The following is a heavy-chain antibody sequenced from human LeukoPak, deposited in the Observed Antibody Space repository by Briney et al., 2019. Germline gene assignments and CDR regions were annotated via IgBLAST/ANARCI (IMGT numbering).Heavy chain of an antibody. CDR2: IYHSGST. CDR3: ARDPAASFLNWFDP. V-gene: IGHV4-38-2*02. D-gene: IGHD2/OR15-2a*01. Sequence: MPSETLSLTCTVSGYSISSGYYWGWIRQPPGRGLEWIGSIYHSGSTYYNPSLKSRVTISVDTSKNQFSLKLSSVTAADTAVYYCARDPAASFLNWFDPWGQGTLVTVSS. CDR1: GYSISSGYY. J-gene: IGHJ5*02.